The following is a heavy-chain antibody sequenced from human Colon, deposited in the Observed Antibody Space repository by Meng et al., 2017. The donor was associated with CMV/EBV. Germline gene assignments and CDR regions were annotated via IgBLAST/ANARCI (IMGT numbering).Heavy chain of an antibody. CDR2: ISGGGGST. J-gene: IGHJ4*02. Sequence: GESLKISCAASGFNFRSSAMSWVRQAPGKGLEWVSSISGGGGSTYYADSVRGRFTISRDNSENTFYLQLDGLRAEDTATYYCAKDRYYDFWTGYYNAFDYWGQGTLVTVSS. CDR3: AKDRYYDFWTGYYNAFDY. V-gene: IGHV3-23*01. D-gene: IGHD3-3*01. CDR1: GFNFRSSA.